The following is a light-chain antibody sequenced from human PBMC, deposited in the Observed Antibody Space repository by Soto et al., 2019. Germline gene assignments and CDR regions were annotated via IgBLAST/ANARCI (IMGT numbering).Light chain of an antibody. CDR1: QAIGSW. J-gene: IGKJ4*01. CDR3: QQATSLPLT. CDR2: GAS. Sequence: DNQMTQSPSSVSASVGDRVTITCRASQAIGSWLAWYQQKPGKAPKLLIYGASDLQSGVPSRFSGTGSGTEFTLSISSLQPEDSATYYCQQATSLPLTFGGGTKVEIK. V-gene: IGKV1-12*01.